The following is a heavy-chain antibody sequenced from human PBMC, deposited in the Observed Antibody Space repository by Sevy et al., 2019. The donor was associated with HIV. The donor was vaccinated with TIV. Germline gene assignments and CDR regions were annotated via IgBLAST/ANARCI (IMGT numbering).Heavy chain of an antibody. V-gene: IGHV3-49*03. Sequence: GGSLRLSCPASGFTFGDYAMSWFRQAPGKGLEWVGFIRSKAYGGTTEDAASVKGRFTISRDDSKSIAYLQMNSLKTEDTAVYYCTRGAADGYCSGGRCYSLLAAFDIWGQGTMVTVSS. CDR1: GFTFGDYA. D-gene: IGHD2-15*01. CDR2: IRSKAYGGTT. J-gene: IGHJ3*02. CDR3: TRGAADGYCSGGRCYSLLAAFDI.